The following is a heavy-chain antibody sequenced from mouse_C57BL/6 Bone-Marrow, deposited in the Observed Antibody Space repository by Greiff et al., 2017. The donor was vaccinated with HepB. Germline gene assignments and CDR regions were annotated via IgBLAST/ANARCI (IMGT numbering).Heavy chain of an antibody. CDR1: GYTFTSYW. Sequence: QVQLQQPGTELVKPGASVKLSCTASGYTFTSYWMPWVKQRPGQGLEWIGNINPSNGDTNYNEKFKSKATLTVDNSSSTDYMQLSSLTSEDSAVYCGGIYGYDFDYWGQGTTLTVSS. CDR2: INPSNGDT. V-gene: IGHV1-53*01. D-gene: IGHD2-2*01. J-gene: IGHJ2*01. CDR3: GIYGYDFDY.